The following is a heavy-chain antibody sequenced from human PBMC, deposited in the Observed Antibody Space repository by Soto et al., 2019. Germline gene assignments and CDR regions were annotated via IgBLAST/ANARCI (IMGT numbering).Heavy chain of an antibody. CDR1: GGSISSGDYY. D-gene: IGHD6-25*01. CDR3: AGEPKGGPAAGAIEI. Sequence: QVQLQESGPGLVKPSQTLSLTCTVSGGSISSGDYYWTWIRQPPGKGLEWIGFIFYTGSPYYNPSLKSRLAISVGTSKNQFSLNLTSVTAADTAVYFCAGEPKGGPAAGAIEIWGQGTMVTVSS. V-gene: IGHV4-30-4*01. J-gene: IGHJ3*02. CDR2: IFYTGSP.